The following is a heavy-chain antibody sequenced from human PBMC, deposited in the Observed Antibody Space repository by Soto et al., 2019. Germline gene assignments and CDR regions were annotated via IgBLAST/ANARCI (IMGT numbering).Heavy chain of an antibody. D-gene: IGHD1-7*01. CDR3: ARDLSNWNYPSPHYGMDV. J-gene: IGHJ6*02. CDR1: GYTFNSYY. V-gene: IGHV1-46*02. CDR2: INPSGGST. Sequence: ASVKVSCKASGYTFNSYYMHWVRQAPGQGLEWMGIINPSGGSTSYAQKFQGRVTMTRDTSTSTVYMELSSLRSEDTAVYYCARDLSNWNYPSPHYGMDVWGQGTTVTVSS.